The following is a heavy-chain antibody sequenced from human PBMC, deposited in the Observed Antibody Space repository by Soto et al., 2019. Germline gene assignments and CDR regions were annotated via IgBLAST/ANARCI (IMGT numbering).Heavy chain of an antibody. CDR2: ISDSGGST. CDR1: GFTFSSYP. D-gene: IGHD1-26*01. J-gene: IGHJ4*02. Sequence: PGGSLRLSCAASGFTFSSYPMSWVRQVPGKGLEWVSTISDSGGSTYYADSVKGRFTISRDNSKNTLYLQMNSLRAEDTAIYFCAKVWSRNYFDYWGRGMLVTVSS. CDR3: AKVWSRNYFDY. V-gene: IGHV3-23*01.